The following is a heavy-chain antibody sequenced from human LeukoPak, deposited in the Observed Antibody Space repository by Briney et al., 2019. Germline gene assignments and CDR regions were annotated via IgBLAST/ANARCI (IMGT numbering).Heavy chain of an antibody. J-gene: IGHJ5*02. Sequence: GGSLRLSCAASGFTFSSYSMNWVRQAPGKGLEWVSSISSTSSYIYYADSVKGRFTISRDNSKNTLYLQMNSLRAEDTAVYYCAKDHLTFGESPLGWFDPWGQGTLVTVSS. D-gene: IGHD3-10*01. CDR3: AKDHLTFGESPLGWFDP. CDR1: GFTFSSYS. CDR2: ISSTSSYI. V-gene: IGHV3-21*01.